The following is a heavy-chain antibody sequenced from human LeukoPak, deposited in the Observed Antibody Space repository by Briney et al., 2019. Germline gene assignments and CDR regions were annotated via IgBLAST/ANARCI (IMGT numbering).Heavy chain of an antibody. D-gene: IGHD6-13*01. J-gene: IGHJ6*02. CDR3: AKDLQGVHSSSWYYYYGMDV. V-gene: IGHV3-30*18. Sequence: GGSLRLSCAASGFTFSSYGMHWVRQAPGKGLEWVAVISYDGSNKYYADSVKGRFTISRDNSKNTLYLQMNSLRAEDTAVYYCAKDLQGVHSSSWYYYYGMDVWGQGTTVTVSS. CDR1: GFTFSSYG. CDR2: ISYDGSNK.